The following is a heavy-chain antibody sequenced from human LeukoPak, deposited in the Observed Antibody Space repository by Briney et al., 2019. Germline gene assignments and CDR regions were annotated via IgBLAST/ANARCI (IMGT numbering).Heavy chain of an antibody. V-gene: IGHV4-39*01. CDR3: ARAGYSSSWYGRYYDSSGYYNYYFDY. D-gene: IGHD3-22*01. Sequence: PSETLSLTCTVSGGSISSRSYYWGWIRQPPGKGLVWIGKISDSGNSYYSPSLRSRVTISIDTSKNQFSRKLSSVIAADTAVYYCARAGYSSSWYGRYYDSSGYYNYYFDYWGQGTLVTVSS. J-gene: IGHJ4*02. CDR2: ISDSGNS. CDR1: GGSISSRSYY.